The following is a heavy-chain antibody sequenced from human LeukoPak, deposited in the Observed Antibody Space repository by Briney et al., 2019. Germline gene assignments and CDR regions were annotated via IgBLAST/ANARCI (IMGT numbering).Heavy chain of an antibody. Sequence: SETLSLTCTVSGGSISSYYWSWIRQPPGKGLEWIGYIYYSGSINYNPSLKSRVTISVDTSKNQFSLKLISVTAADTAVYYCARIDIAAAGGYYFDYWGQGTLVTVSS. CDR1: GGSISSYY. V-gene: IGHV4-59*08. CDR2: IYYSGSI. J-gene: IGHJ4*02. CDR3: ARIDIAAAGGYYFDY. D-gene: IGHD6-13*01.